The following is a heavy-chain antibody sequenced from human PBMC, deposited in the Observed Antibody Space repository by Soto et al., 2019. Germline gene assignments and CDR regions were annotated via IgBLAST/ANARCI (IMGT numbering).Heavy chain of an antibody. D-gene: IGHD2-21*01. CDR1: GGSISSGGYY. J-gene: IGHJ6*02. V-gene: IGHV4-31*03. Sequence: QVQLQESGPGLVKPSQTLSLTCTVSGGSISSGGYYWYWIRQHPGKGLEWIGYIYYSGTTYYNPSLKGRVTLSVDTSKSQFSLKLSSVTAADTAVYYCAASCVACGGFNYYGMDVWGQGTTVTVSS. CDR2: IYYSGTT. CDR3: AASCVACGGFNYYGMDV.